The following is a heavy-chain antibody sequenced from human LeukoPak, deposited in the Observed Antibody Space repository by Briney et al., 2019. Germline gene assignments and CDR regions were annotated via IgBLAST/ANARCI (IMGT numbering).Heavy chain of an antibody. CDR2: IYYSGTT. V-gene: IGHV4-59*08. CDR3: ARRFNSVWYFDY. D-gene: IGHD6-19*01. CDR1: GGSISSYY. J-gene: IGHJ4*02. Sequence: SETLSLTCTVSGGSISSYYWSWIRRPAGKGLEWIGYIYYSGTTNYNPSLKSRVTISVDTSKNQFSLRLSSVTAADTAVYFCARRFNSVWYFDYWGQGTLVTVSS.